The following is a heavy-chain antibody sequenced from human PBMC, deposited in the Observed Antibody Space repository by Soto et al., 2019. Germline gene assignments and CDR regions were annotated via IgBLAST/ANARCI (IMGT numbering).Heavy chain of an antibody. D-gene: IGHD1-26*01. CDR1: GFTFSSYA. V-gene: IGHV3-64*01. Sequence: EVQLVESGGGLVQPGGSLRLSCAASGFTFSSYAMHWVRQAPGKGLEYVSAISSNGGSTYYANSVKGRFTISRDNSKNALYLQMGSLRGGDMAVYYCARDTKRGSYSLDYWGQGTLVTVSS. CDR2: ISSNGGST. CDR3: ARDTKRGSYSLDY. J-gene: IGHJ4*02.